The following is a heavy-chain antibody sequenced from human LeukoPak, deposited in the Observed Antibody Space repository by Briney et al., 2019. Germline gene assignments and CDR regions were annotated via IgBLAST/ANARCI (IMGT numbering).Heavy chain of an antibody. CDR1: GFTFSSYG. J-gene: IGHJ4*02. CDR2: IRYDGSNK. V-gene: IGHV3-30*02. CDR3: AKRTVEYSSLPYFDY. Sequence: GGSLRLSCAASGFTFSSYGMHWVRQAPGKGLEWVAFIRYDGSNKYYADSVKGRFTISRDNSKNTLYLQMNSLRAEDTAVYYCAKRTVEYSSLPYFDYWGQGTLVTVSS. D-gene: IGHD6-6*01.